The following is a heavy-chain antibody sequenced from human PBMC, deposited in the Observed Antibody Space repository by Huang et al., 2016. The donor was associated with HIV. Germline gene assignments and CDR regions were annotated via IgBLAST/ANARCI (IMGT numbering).Heavy chain of an antibody. J-gene: IGHJ3*02. CDR2: SSASSGDT. Sequence: QIQLMQSGPELKQPGASVKVSCKASGYTFTSYGITWVRQAPGQGPEWLGRSSASSGDTEYAQKFQGRVTLTTDTSTNIAYMELRSLRSDDTAKYYCARDPKYHRIGYYRQRRGIDIWGQGTMVIVSS. CDR3: ARDPKYHRIGYYRQRRGIDI. CDR1: GYTFTSYG. D-gene: IGHD3-22*01. V-gene: IGHV1-18*01.